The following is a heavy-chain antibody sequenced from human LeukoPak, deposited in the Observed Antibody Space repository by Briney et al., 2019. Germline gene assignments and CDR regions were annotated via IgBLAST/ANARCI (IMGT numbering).Heavy chain of an antibody. CDR2: IGTGGTT. V-gene: IGHV3-69-1*01. D-gene: IGHD2-15*01. CDR3: ARDPVEGGLDY. J-gene: IGHJ4*02. CDR1: GFSLSVYS. Sequence: PGGSLRLSCSVSGFSLSVYSMDRVRQAPGQGLEWISYIGTGGTTYYADSVLGRFTVSRDNAKKSVYLQMNSLTVDDTAVYYCARDPVEGGLDYWGQGTLVTVSS.